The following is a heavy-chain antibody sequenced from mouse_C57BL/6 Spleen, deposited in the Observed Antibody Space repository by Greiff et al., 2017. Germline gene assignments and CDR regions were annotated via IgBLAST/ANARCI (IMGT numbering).Heavy chain of an antibody. CDR2: INPNNGGT. CDR3: ARMGLRLYFDY. CDR1: GYTFTDYN. Sequence: EVKLMESGPELVKPGASVKMSCKASGYTFTDYNMHWVKQSHGKSLEWIGYINPNNGGTSYNQKFKGKATLTVNKSSSTAYMELRSLTSEDSAVYYCARMGLRLYFDYWGQGTTLTVSS. V-gene: IGHV1-22*01. J-gene: IGHJ2*01. D-gene: IGHD2-4*01.